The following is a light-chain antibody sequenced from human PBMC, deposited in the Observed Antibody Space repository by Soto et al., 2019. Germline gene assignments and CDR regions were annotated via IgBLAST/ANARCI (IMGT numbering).Light chain of an antibody. J-gene: IGKJ3*01. Sequence: EIVLTQSPGTLSLSPGERATLSCRASQSVSSSFLAWYQQKPGQAPRLLISSASTRATGIPDRFSGSGSGADFTLTISRLEPEDFSVYYCHQYGTAPLTFGPGTKVDIK. CDR2: SAS. CDR1: QSVSSSF. V-gene: IGKV3-20*01. CDR3: HQYGTAPLT.